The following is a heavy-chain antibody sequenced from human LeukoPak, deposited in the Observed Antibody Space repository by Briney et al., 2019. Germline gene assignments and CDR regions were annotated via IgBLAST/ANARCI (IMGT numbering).Heavy chain of an antibody. CDR2: INVDGSSI. Sequence: GGSLRLSCAASGFTLNNYWMPWVRQAPGKGLVWVSRINVDGSSISYADSVKGRFTISRDNARNTLYLQMNSLRAEDTALYYCTRIKWDLTYFDYWGQGTLVTASS. CDR1: GFTLNNYW. D-gene: IGHD1-26*01. J-gene: IGHJ4*02. V-gene: IGHV3-74*01. CDR3: TRIKWDLTYFDY.